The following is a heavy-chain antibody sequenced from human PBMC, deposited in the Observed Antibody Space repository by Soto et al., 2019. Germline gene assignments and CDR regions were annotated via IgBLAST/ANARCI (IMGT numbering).Heavy chain of an antibody. D-gene: IGHD6-13*01. J-gene: IGHJ6*02. CDR1: GGTFSSYA. CDR2: IIPIFGTE. Sequence: QVQLVQSGAEVKKPGSSVRVSCKASGGTFSSYAISWVRQAPGQGLEWMGGIIPIFGTENYEQKFQGRGTITADESTSTTYMELSSLRSEDTAVYYCARDRIAGSKYYYGMDVWGQGTTVTVSS. V-gene: IGHV1-69*01. CDR3: ARDRIAGSKYYYGMDV.